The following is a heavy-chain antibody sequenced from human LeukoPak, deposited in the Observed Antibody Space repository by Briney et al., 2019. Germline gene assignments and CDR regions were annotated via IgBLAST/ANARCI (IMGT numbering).Heavy chain of an antibody. J-gene: IGHJ5*02. CDR2: ISSTGDNT. Sequence: GGSLRLSCAASGFTFSNYAMSWVRQAPGKGLEYVSAISSTGDNTDYADSVKGRFTISRDNSKNTLYLQMSSLRAEDTAVYYCVRYDRSGYYHWGQGTLVTVSS. CDR1: GFTFSNYA. V-gene: IGHV3-64D*06. D-gene: IGHD3-22*01. CDR3: VRYDRSGYYH.